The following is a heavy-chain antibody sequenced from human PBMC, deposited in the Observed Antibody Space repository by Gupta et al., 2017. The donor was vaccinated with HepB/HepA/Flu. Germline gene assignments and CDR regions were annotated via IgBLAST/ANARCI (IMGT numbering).Heavy chain of an antibody. Sequence: EVQRLESGGGLVQPGGSLRLPCAACGFLFSSYATSGVRRAPGKGLEGVSAINGSGDSTYYADSVKGRFTISRDNSKNTLYLKMNSLRAEDTAVYYCAKDPYYYDRDDAFDIWGQGTMVTVSS. CDR2: INGSGDST. V-gene: IGHV3-23*01. CDR3: AKDPYYYDRDDAFDI. J-gene: IGHJ3*02. D-gene: IGHD3-22*01. CDR1: GFLFSSYA.